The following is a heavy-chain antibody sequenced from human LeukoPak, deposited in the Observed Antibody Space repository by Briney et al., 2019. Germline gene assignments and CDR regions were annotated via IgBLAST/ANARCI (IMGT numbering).Heavy chain of an antibody. D-gene: IGHD2-2*01. CDR3: AKDLLLGIVVVPAAKSHFYD. V-gene: IGHV3-23*01. CDR1: GFTFSSYD. J-gene: IGHJ4*02. CDR2: ISGSGGST. Sequence: GGSLRLSCAASGFTFSSYDMNWVRQAPGKGLEWVSAISGSGGSTYYADSVKGRFTISRDNSKNTLYLQMNSLRAEDTAVYYCAKDLLLGIVVVPAAKSHFYDWGQGTLVTAAS.